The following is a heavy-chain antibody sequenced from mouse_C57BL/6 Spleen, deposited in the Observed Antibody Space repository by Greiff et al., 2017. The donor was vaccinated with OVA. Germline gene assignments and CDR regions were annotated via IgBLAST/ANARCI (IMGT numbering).Heavy chain of an antibody. J-gene: IGHJ2*01. CDR1: GYTFTDHT. Sequence: VQLQESDAELVKPGASVKISCKVSGYTFTDHTIHWMKQRPEQGLEWIGYIYPRDGSTKYNEKFKGKATLTADKSSSTAYMQLNSLTSEDSAVYFCARSGVYDGYYVPFDYWGQGTTLTVSS. V-gene: IGHV1-78*01. CDR3: ARSGVYDGYYVPFDY. D-gene: IGHD2-3*01. CDR2: IYPRDGST.